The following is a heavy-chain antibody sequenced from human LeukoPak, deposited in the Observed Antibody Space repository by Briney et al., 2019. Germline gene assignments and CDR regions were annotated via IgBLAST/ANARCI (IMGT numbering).Heavy chain of an antibody. V-gene: IGHV3-30*19. CDR3: ARDRGGSGSIDY. CDR1: GFTFSSYG. CDR2: ISYDGSNK. Sequence: GRSLRLSCAASGFTFSSYGMHWVRQAPGKGLEWVAVISYDGSNKYYADSVKGRFTISRDNSKNTLYLRMNSLRAEDTAVYYCARDRGGSGSIDYWGLGTLVTVSS. J-gene: IGHJ4*02. D-gene: IGHD3-10*01.